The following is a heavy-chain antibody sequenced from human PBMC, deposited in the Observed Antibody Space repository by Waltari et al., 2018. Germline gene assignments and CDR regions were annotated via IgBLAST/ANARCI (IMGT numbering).Heavy chain of an antibody. CDR2: VSRRTNNI. Sequence: EVQLVDSGGGLVKPGGSLRLSCAASGFTLSTYNVNWVRQAPGRGLEGVASVSRRTNNIYYADSVKGRVTMSRDNAENSVHLQMNSLRDEDTAVYYCARDELEVVSGVVYYNGMDVWGRGTTVTVSS. J-gene: IGHJ6*02. V-gene: IGHV3-21*06. CDR3: ARDELEVVSGVVYYNGMDV. CDR1: GFTLSTYN. D-gene: IGHD2-15*01.